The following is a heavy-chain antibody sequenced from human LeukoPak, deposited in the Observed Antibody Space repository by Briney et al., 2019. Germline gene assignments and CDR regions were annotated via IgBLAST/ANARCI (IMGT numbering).Heavy chain of an antibody. D-gene: IGHD3-10*01. CDR2: ISAYNSAYNSNT. CDR1: GYTFINYS. J-gene: IGHJ4*02. CDR3: AREYGSGSYTGIDY. V-gene: IGHV1-18*01. Sequence: ASVKVSCKASGYTFINYSITWGRQAPGQGLEWMGWISAYNSAYNSNTHYAQKLQGRVTMTTDTSTNTDYMELRSLRSDDTAVYYCAREYGSGSYTGIDYWGQGTLVTAAS.